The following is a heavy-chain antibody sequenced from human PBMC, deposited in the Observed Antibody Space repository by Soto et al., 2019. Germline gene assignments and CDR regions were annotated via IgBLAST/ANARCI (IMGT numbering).Heavy chain of an antibody. V-gene: IGHV3-73*01. D-gene: IGHD5-18*01. CDR1: GFTFSGSA. CDR2: IRSKANSYAT. CDR3: AKGTRGYSYAPRAWFDP. J-gene: IGHJ5*02. Sequence: GGSLRLSCAASGFTFSGSALHWVRQASGKGLEWVGRIRSKANSYATAYAASVKGRFTISRDDSKNTAYLQMNSLRAEDTAVYYCAKGTRGYSYAPRAWFDPWGQGTLVTVSS.